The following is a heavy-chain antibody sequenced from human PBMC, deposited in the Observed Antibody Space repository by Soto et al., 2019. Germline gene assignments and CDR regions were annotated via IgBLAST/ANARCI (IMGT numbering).Heavy chain of an antibody. CDR1: GFTFNIYA. V-gene: IGHV3-23*01. D-gene: IGHD1-20*01. CDR2: TGATGRTT. Sequence: LRLSCAASGFTFNIYAMTWVRQAPGKGLEWVSTTGATGRTTYYADSVKGRFTVSRDNSKNTLDLQMSNLRAEDTAVYYCATVHNTSRSFDYWGQGTLVTVSS. CDR3: ATVHNTSRSFDY. J-gene: IGHJ4*02.